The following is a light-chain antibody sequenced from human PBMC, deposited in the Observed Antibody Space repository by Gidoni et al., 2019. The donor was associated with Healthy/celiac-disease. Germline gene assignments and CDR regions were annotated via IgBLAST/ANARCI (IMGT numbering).Light chain of an antibody. CDR3: SSYTSSSTWV. V-gene: IGLV2-14*03. Sequence: QSALTQPASVSGSTGQSITISCTGTSSDVGGYNYVSWYQPPPGKAPKLMIYDVSNRPSGVSNRFSGSKSGNTASLTISGLQAEDEADYYCSSYTSSSTWVFGGGTKLTVL. J-gene: IGLJ3*02. CDR1: SSDVGGYNY. CDR2: DVS.